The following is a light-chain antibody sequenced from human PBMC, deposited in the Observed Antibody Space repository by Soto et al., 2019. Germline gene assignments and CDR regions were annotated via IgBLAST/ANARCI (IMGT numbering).Light chain of an antibody. V-gene: IGKV2D-29*01. CDR2: DVS. CDR3: IQRLHLPSLS. J-gene: IGKJ5*01. CDR1: QSLLENDGKTS. Sequence: IVMTQTPLSLSVTPGQAASISCKSSQSLLENDGKTSLFWYQQRPGQPPQLLLYDVSKRFSGVPERFSGSGAGTDFTLKISRVQAEDVGVYYCIQRLHLPSLSFGQGTRLQIK.